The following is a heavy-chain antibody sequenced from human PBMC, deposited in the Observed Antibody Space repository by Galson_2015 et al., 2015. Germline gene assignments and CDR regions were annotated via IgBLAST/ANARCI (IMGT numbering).Heavy chain of an antibody. Sequence: ESLSLTCAVYGRSFSGYYWGWIRQQPGEGLEWIGEINHRGSTNYNPSLKTRVTISVDTSKNQFSLKLSSVTAAETAVYYCARIGYSYPFYYYYYYFDYWGQGTLVTVSS. CDR2: INHRGST. CDR3: ARIGYSYPFYYYYYYFDY. J-gene: IGHJ4*02. D-gene: IGHD3-22*01. V-gene: IGHV4-34*01. CDR1: GRSFSGYY.